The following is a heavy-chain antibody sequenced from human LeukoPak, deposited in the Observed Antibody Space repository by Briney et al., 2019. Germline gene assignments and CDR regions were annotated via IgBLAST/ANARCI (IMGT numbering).Heavy chain of an antibody. D-gene: IGHD3-10*01. CDR3: ARGGLYKYGGTSGDY. CDR1: GFTFSSYW. Sequence: GGSLRLSCAASGFTFSSYWMSWVRQAPGKGLEWVANVRQDGSETYYVDSVKGRFFISRDNAENSLYLQMNSLRGDDTAVYFCARGGLYKYGGTSGDYWGQGTLVSVSS. J-gene: IGHJ4*02. CDR2: VRQDGSET. V-gene: IGHV3-7*01.